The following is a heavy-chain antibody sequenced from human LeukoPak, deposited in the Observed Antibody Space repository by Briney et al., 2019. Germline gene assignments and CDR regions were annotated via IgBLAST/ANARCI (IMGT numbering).Heavy chain of an antibody. V-gene: IGHV3-21*01. D-gene: IGHD3-3*01. CDR3: ARDYDPSYGMDV. Sequence: GGSLRLSCAASGFTFSSYSMNWVCQAPGKGLEWVSSISSSSSYIYYADSVKGRFTISRDNAKNSLYLQMNSLRAEDTAVYYCARDYDPSYGMDVWGQGTTVTVSS. J-gene: IGHJ6*02. CDR2: ISSSSSYI. CDR1: GFTFSSYS.